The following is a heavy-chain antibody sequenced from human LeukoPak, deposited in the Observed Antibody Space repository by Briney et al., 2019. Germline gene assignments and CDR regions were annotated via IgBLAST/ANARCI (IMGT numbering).Heavy chain of an antibody. CDR2: IYYSGST. Sequence: SETLSLTCTVSGGSISSSSYYWGWIRQPPGKGLEWIGSIYYSGSTYYNPSLKSRVTISVDTSKNQFSLKLSSVTAADTAVYYCARRDGVVSNWFDPWGQGTLVTVSS. J-gene: IGHJ5*02. V-gene: IGHV4-39*01. D-gene: IGHD3-3*01. CDR3: ARRDGVVSNWFDP. CDR1: GGSISSSSYY.